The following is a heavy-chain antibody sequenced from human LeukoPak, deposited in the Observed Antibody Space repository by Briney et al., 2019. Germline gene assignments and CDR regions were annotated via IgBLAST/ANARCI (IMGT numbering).Heavy chain of an antibody. CDR3: ARDGRGSYYSFDY. J-gene: IGHJ4*02. CDR2: ISSSSSTI. CDR1: GFTISSYA. Sequence: GGSLRLSCSASGFTISSYAMHWVRQAPGKGLEWVSYISSSSSTIYYADSVKGRFTISRDNAKNSLYLQMNSLRAEDTAVYYCARDGRGSYYSFDYWGQGTLVTVSS. D-gene: IGHD1-26*01. V-gene: IGHV3-48*01.